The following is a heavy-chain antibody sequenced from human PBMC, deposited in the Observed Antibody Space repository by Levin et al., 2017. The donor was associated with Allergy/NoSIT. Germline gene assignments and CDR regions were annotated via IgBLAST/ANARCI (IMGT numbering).Heavy chain of an antibody. Sequence: GGSLRLSCAASGFTFSSYSMNWVRQAPGKGLEWVSYISSSSSTIYYADSVKGRFTISRDNAKNSLYLQMNSLRAEDTAVYYCARDMVVRGVIRNYYYYGMDVWGQGTTVTVSS. V-gene: IGHV3-48*01. CDR2: ISSSSSTI. J-gene: IGHJ6*02. CDR3: ARDMVVRGVIRNYYYYGMDV. D-gene: IGHD3-10*01. CDR1: GFTFSSYS.